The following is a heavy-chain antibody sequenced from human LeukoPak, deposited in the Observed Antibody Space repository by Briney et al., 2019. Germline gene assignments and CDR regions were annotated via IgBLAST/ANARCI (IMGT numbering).Heavy chain of an antibody. CDR1: GGSISSYY. Sequence: SETLSLTCTVSGGSISSYYWSWIRQPAGKGLEWIGRIYTSGSTNYNPSLKSRVTMSVDTSKNQFSLKLSSVTAADTAVYYCARQTLRSPGDIAVAGTGWFDPWGQGTLVTVSS. V-gene: IGHV4-4*07. CDR2: IYTSGST. J-gene: IGHJ5*02. D-gene: IGHD6-19*01. CDR3: ARQTLRSPGDIAVAGTGWFDP.